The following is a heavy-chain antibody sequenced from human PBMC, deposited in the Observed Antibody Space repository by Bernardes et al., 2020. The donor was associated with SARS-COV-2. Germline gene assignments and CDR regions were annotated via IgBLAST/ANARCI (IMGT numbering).Heavy chain of an antibody. V-gene: IGHV4-59*01. CDR1: GGSISSYY. D-gene: IGHD3-3*01. CDR2: IYYSGST. Sequence: SETLSLTCTVSGGSISSYYWSWIRQPPGKGLEWIGYIYYSGSTNYNPSLKSRVTISVDTSKNQFSLKLSSVTAADTAVYYCARGLPGGWRGPDLEWLHGRKLYYYYYYMDVWGKGTTVTVSS. CDR3: ARGLPGGWRGPDLEWLHGRKLYYYYYYMDV. J-gene: IGHJ6*03.